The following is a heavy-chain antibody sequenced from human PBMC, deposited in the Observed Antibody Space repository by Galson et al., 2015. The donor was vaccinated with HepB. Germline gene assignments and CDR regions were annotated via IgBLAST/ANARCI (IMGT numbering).Heavy chain of an antibody. CDR3: ARENEPTKWELPW. V-gene: IGHV3-33*01. J-gene: IGHJ3*01. Sequence: SLRLSCAASGFTFSTYGMHWVRQAPGKGLEWVAVIWHDGSNENYADSVKGRFTISRDNSKNTLYLQMNSLRAEDTAVYYCARENEPTKWELPWWGQGTMVTVSS. CDR1: GFTFSTYG. CDR2: IWHDGSNE. D-gene: IGHD1-26*01.